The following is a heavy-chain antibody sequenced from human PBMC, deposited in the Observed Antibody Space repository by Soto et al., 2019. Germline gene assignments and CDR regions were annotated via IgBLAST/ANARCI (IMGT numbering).Heavy chain of an antibody. CDR3: ARVDDSSGYYFDY. CDR1: VGSISRYY. V-gene: IGHV4-59*01. CDR2: IYYSGST. Sequence: SANLAPTFTASVGSISRYYWRSIRLPPWKGLEWIGYIYYSGSTDYNPSLKSRVTISVDTSKNQFSLKLSSVTAADTAVYYCARVDDSSGYYFDYWGQGTLVTDSS. J-gene: IGHJ4*02. D-gene: IGHD3-22*01.